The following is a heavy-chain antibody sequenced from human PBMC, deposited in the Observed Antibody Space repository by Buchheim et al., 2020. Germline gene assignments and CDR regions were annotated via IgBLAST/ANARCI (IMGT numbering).Heavy chain of an antibody. Sequence: EVQLLESGGGLVQPGGSLRLSCAASGFPFSSYALSWVRQAPGKGLDWFSAIGGSVGSPSYADSGKGRFTFSRANSKNTLYLQMNSLRAEDTAVYYCAKDKGYYYDSSGYYFDYWGQGTL. J-gene: IGHJ4*02. CDR2: IGGSVGSP. V-gene: IGHV3-23*01. CDR1: GFPFSSYA. D-gene: IGHD3-22*01. CDR3: AKDKGYYYDSSGYYFDY.